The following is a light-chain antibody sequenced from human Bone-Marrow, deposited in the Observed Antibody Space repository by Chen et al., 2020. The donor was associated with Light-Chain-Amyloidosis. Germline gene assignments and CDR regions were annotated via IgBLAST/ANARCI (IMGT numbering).Light chain of an antibody. Sequence: NFMLTQPHSVSEHPGKTGSISCTGSSGSIATNYVQRYQQRPGSSPTTVIYEDDQSPSGVPDRFSGSIDRSSNSAYLTISGLKTEDEADYYCQSYQGSSQGVFGGGTKLTVL. J-gene: IGLJ3*02. CDR3: QSYQGSSQGV. CDR2: EDD. V-gene: IGLV6-57*01. CDR1: SGSIATNY.